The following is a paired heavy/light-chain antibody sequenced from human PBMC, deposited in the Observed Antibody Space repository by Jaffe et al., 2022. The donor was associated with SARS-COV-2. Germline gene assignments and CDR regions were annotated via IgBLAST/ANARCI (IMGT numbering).Light chain of an antibody. CDR2: GAS. CDR3: QQYGSS. CDR1: QSVSSSY. Sequence: EIVLTQSPGTLSLSPGERATLSCRASQSVSSSYLAWYQQKPGQAPRLLIYGASSRATGIPDRFSGSGSGTDFTLTISRLEPEDFAVYYCQQYGSSFGQGTKLEIK. V-gene: IGKV3-20*01. J-gene: IGKJ2*01.
Heavy chain of an antibody. J-gene: IGHJ6*03. V-gene: IGHV4-39*01. CDR3: ASGCSGGSCDEDYYYYYYMDV. D-gene: IGHD2-15*01. CDR1: GGSISSSSYY. CDR2: IYYSGST. Sequence: QLQLQESGPGLVKPSETLSLTCTVSGGSISSSSYYWGWIRQPPGKGLEWIGSIYYSGSTYYNPSLKSRVTISVDTSKNQFSLKLSSVTAADTAVYYCASGCSGGSCDEDYYYYYYMDVWGKGTTVTVSS.